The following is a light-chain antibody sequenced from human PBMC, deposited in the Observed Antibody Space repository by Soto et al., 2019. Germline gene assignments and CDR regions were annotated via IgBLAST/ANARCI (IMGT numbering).Light chain of an antibody. Sequence: DIQLPQSPSTPSASVAHRVSITFRPSQSISGWLAWYQQKPGKAPKLLISAASSLEGGVPSRFSGRGSGTTFTLTISSLQPVDFATYYCQQYNTYSPTFGGGTKVDIK. J-gene: IGKJ4*01. CDR2: AAS. V-gene: IGKV1-5*01. CDR1: QSISGW. CDR3: QQYNTYSPT.